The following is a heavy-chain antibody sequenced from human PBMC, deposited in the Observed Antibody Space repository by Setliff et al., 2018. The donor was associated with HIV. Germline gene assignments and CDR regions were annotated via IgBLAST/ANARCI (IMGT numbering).Heavy chain of an antibody. Sequence: ASETLSLTCAVYGGSFSAYYWTWIRQPPGKGLEWIGEINHSGSTNYNPSLKSRVTISVDTSKNQFSLKLRPVTAADTAIYYCARSDLDNGSGYFDYYSYYMDVWGRGTTVTVSS. CDR3: ARSDLDNGSGYFDYYSYYMDV. J-gene: IGHJ6*03. CDR2: INHSGST. D-gene: IGHD3-22*01. V-gene: IGHV4-34*01. CDR1: GGSFSAYY.